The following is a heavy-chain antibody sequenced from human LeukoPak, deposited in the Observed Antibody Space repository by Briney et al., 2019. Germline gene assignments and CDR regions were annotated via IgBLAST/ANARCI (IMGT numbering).Heavy chain of an antibody. CDR2: IYSGGST. CDR1: GFTVSRNY. Sequence: SGGSLRLSCAASGFTVSRNYMSWVRQAPGKGLEWVSVIYSGGSTYYADSVKGRFTISRDNSKNTLYLQMHSLRAEDTAVYYCARAGPSSSWHQFDYWGQGTLVTVSS. V-gene: IGHV3-66*01. CDR3: ARAGPSSSWHQFDY. D-gene: IGHD6-13*01. J-gene: IGHJ4*02.